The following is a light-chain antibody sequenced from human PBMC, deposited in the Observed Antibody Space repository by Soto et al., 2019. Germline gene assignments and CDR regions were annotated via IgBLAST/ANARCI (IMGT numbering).Light chain of an antibody. J-gene: IGKJ4*01. Sequence: DIQMTQSPSTLSSSVGERVTITCRASQIISYWLAWYQQKPGKAPKLLIYKASNLESGVPSRFSGSGSGTEFTLTISSLQPDDFATYYCQQYNSYPITFGGGTKVDIK. CDR3: QQYNSYPIT. CDR1: QIISYW. V-gene: IGKV1-5*03. CDR2: KAS.